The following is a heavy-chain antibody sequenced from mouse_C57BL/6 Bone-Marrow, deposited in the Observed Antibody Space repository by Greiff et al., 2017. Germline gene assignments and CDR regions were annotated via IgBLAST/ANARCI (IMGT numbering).Heavy chain of an antibody. V-gene: IGHV1-59*01. J-gene: IGHJ1*03. CDR2: IDPSDSYT. CDR3: ARPFITTVEGYFDV. CDR1: GYTFTSYW. Sequence: QVQLQQPGAELVRPGTSVKLSCTASGYTFTSYWMHWVKQRPGQGLEWIGVIDPSDSYTNYNQKFKGKATLTVDTSSSTAYMQLSSLTSEDSAVYYCARPFITTVEGYFDVWGTGTTVTVSS. D-gene: IGHD1-1*01.